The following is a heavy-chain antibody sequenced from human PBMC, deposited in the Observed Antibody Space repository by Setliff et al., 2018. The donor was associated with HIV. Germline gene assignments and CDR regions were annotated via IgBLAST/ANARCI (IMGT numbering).Heavy chain of an antibody. J-gene: IGHJ4*02. CDR3: ARDGFWSGYIDY. V-gene: IGHV4-34*01. D-gene: IGHD3-3*01. CDR2: INHRGST. CDR1: GGSFSDYY. Sequence: ASETLSLTCAVYGGSFSDYYWTWIRQSPGKGLEWIGEINHRGSTNYNPSLKSRVTVSVDTSKNQFSLKLGSVTAADTAVYYCARDGFWSGYIDYWGQGTLVTVSS.